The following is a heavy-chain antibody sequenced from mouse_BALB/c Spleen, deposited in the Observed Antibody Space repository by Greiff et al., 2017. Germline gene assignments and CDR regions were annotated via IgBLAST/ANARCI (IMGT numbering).Heavy chain of an antibody. D-gene: IGHD1-1*01. CDR1: GYAFTNYW. Sequence: VQLQESGAELVRPGTSVKISCKASGYAFTNYWLGWVKQRPGHGLEWIGDIYPGSGNTYYNEKFKGKATLTADKSSSTAYMQLSSLTSEDSAVYFCARGGAYYGSSPPWFAYWGQGTLVTVSA. J-gene: IGHJ3*01. V-gene: IGHV1-63*01. CDR2: IYPGSGNT. CDR3: ARGGAYYGSSPPWFAY.